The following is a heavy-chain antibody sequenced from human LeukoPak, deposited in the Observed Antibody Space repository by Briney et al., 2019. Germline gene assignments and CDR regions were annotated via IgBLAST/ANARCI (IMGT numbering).Heavy chain of an antibody. V-gene: IGHV3-9*01. CDR1: VFTFKDYG. D-gene: IGHD1-26*01. Sequence: GSALRLSCAATVFTFKDYGMHWVRQPPGKGGEWVSSINWNGGGTDYADSVKGRFTISRDNAKNSLYLQLSSLRPEDTALYYCAKHMRATNTYSFFGLDVWGQGTTVTVSS. CDR2: INWNGGGT. CDR3: AKHMRATNTYSFFGLDV. J-gene: IGHJ6*02.